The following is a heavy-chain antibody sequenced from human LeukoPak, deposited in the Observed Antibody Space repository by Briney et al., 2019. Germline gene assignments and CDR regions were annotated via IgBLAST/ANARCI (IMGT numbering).Heavy chain of an antibody. J-gene: IGHJ5*02. CDR1: GFTFGDHA. CDR2: IRSKAYGGTT. D-gene: IGHD5-18*01. V-gene: IGHV3-49*04. Sequence: PGGSLRLSCTASGFTFGDHAMSWVRQAPGKGLEWVGFIRSKAYGGTTEYAASVKGRFTISRDDSKSIAYLQMNSLKTEDTAVYYCTRVMGSGSGCSYGFSWGQGTLVTVSS. CDR3: TRVMGSGSGCSYGFS.